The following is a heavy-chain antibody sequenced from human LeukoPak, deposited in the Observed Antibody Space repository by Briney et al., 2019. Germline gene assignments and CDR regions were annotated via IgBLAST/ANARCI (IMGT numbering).Heavy chain of an antibody. J-gene: IGHJ4*02. CDR3: AKDRACSSTSCLFDY. V-gene: IGHV3-23*01. Sequence: GGSLRLSCAASGFTFSSYAMSWVRQAPGKGLEWVSAISGSGGSTYYADSVRGRFTISRDNSKNTPYLQMNSLRAEDTAVYYCAKDRACSSTSCLFDYWGQGTLVTVSS. CDR2: ISGSGGST. CDR1: GFTFSSYA. D-gene: IGHD2-2*01.